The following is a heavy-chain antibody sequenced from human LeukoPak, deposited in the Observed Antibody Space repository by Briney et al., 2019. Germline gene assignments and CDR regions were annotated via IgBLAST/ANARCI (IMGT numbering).Heavy chain of an antibody. V-gene: IGHV3-30-3*01. D-gene: IGHD2-8*02. CDR3: ARGESLTSPGPRFDP. CDR2: ISYDGSAK. CDR1: GFTFSVYA. J-gene: IGHJ5*02. Sequence: VQPGRSLRLSCAASGFTFSVYAIHWVRQAPGKGLEWVAAISYDGSAKYFGDAVKGRFTMSRDNSKNTLYLQMNSLTGEDTAVYYCARGESLTSPGPRFDPWGQGTLVTVSS.